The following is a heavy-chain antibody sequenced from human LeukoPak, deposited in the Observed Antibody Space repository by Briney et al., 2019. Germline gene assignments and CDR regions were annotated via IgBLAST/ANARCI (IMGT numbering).Heavy chain of an antibody. CDR1: GYTFTSYG. V-gene: IGHV1-18*01. J-gene: IGHJ3*02. Sequence: ASVKVSCKASGYTFTSYGISWVRQAPGQGLEWMGWISAYNGNTNYAQKFQERVTTTRDMSTSTAYMELSSLRSEDTAVYYCASHPLHDAFDIWGQGTMVTVSS. CDR2: ISAYNGNT. D-gene: IGHD2-15*01. CDR3: ASHPLHDAFDI.